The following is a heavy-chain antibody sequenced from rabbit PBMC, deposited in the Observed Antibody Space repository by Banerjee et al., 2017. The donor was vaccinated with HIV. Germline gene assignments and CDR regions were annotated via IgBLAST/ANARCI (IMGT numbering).Heavy chain of an antibody. Sequence: QQQLEESGGGLVKPGGTLTLTCKASGIDFSNYYIMSWVRQAPGKGLEWIGYINTGSSGSTYSASWAKGRFSISRSTSLNTVTLQMTSLTAADTATYFCARDLAGVIGWNFNLWGQGTLVTVS. D-gene: IGHD4-1*01. J-gene: IGHJ4*01. CDR3: ARDLAGVIGWNFNL. V-gene: IGHV1S43*01. CDR2: INTGSSGST. CDR1: GIDFSNYYI.